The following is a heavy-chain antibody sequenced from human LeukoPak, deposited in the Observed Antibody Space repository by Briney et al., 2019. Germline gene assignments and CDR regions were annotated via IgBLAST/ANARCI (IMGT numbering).Heavy chain of an antibody. Sequence: GGSLRLSCAASGFTFSSYAMSWVRQASGKGLEWVSAISGSSGSTYYADSVKGRFTISRDNSKNTLYLQMNSLRAEDTAVYYCAKAGNSALRLGELSLHGSWVSYWYFDLWGRGTLVTVSS. V-gene: IGHV3-23*01. J-gene: IGHJ2*01. CDR3: AKAGNSALRLGELSLHGSWVSYWYFDL. CDR1: GFTFSSYA. D-gene: IGHD3-16*02. CDR2: ISGSSGST.